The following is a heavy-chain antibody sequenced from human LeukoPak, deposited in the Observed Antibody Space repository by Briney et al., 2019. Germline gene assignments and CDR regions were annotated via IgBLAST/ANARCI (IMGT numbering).Heavy chain of an antibody. CDR1: GFTFSSYA. CDR2: ISYDGSNK. V-gene: IGHV3-30-3*01. CDR3: ARDSR. Sequence: GSLRLSCAASGFTFSSYAMHWVRQAPGKGLEWVAVISYDGSNKYYADSVKGRFTISRDNSKNTLYLQMNSLRAEDTAVYYCARDSRWGQGTLVTVSS. J-gene: IGHJ4*02.